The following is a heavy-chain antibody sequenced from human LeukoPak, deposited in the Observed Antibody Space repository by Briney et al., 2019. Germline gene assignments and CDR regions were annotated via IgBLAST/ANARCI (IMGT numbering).Heavy chain of an antibody. J-gene: IGHJ4*02. CDR1: GFTFSSYA. CDR3: AKDPPSSSWSHFDY. D-gene: IGHD6-13*01. CDR2: ISYDGSNK. V-gene: IGHV3-30-3*01. Sequence: EGSLRLSCAASGFTFSSYAMHWVRQAPGKGLEWVAVISYDGSNKYYADSVKGRFTISRDNSKNTLYLQMNSLRAEDTAVYYCAKDPPSSSWSHFDYWGQGTLVTVSS.